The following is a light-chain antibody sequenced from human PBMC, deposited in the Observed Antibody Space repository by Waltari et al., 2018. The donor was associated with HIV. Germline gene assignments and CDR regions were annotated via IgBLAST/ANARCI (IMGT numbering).Light chain of an antibody. V-gene: IGLV2-23*02. CDR2: EVT. Sequence: QSALTQPASVSGSPGQSITISCTGTTSDVGTYNLVSWYQQHPGKAPKLMIFEVTKRPSGVSNRFSGSKSGNTASLTISGLQAEDEADYHCWSYVSSNTLLFGGGTKLTVL. CDR1: TSDVGTYNL. CDR3: WSYVSSNTLL. J-gene: IGLJ2*01.